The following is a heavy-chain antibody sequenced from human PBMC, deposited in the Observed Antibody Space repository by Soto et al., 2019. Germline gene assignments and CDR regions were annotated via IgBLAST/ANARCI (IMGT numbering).Heavy chain of an antibody. CDR2: IIPIFGTA. J-gene: IGHJ6*02. CDR1: GGTFSSYA. D-gene: IGHD4-17*01. V-gene: IGHV1-69*12. CDR3: ASPPTTGTYYYYGMDV. Sequence: QVPLVQSGAEVKKPGSSVKVSCKASGGTFSSYAISWVRQAPGQGLEWMGGIIPIFGTADYAQKFQGRVTITADESTSTAYMELSCLRSEATAVSYCASPPTTGTYYYYGMDVWGQGTTVTVSS.